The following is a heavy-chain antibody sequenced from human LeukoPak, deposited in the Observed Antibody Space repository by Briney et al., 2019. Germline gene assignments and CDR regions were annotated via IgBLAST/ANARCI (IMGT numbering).Heavy chain of an antibody. CDR2: IWHDGSNK. V-gene: IGHV3-33*06. CDR3: ANNFDY. CDR1: GFTFSNYG. J-gene: IGHJ4*02. Sequence: GGSLRLSCTTSGFTFSNYGMHWVRQAPGKGLEWVAVIWHDGSNKYYTDSVKGRFTISRDNSKNTLYLQMNSLRPEDTAMYYCANNFDYWGQGTPVTVSS.